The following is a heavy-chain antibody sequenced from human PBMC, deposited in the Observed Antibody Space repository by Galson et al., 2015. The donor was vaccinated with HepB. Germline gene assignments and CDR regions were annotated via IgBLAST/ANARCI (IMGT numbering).Heavy chain of an antibody. D-gene: IGHD2-2*01. Sequence: SVKVSCKASGYTFSNYGISWVRQAPGQGLEWMGWISPYNDNSNSAQKLRGRLLLTTDTAANTAYMELRSLRFDDTAVYYCARGGGRAFATSWKMYSFDNWGQGALVTVSS. V-gene: IGHV1-18*04. CDR2: ISPYNDNS. J-gene: IGHJ4*02. CDR1: GYTFSNYG. CDR3: ARGGGRAFATSWKMYSFDN.